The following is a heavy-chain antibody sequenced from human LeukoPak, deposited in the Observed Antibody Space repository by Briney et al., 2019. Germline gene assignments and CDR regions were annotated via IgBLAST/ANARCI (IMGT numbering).Heavy chain of an antibody. V-gene: IGHV1-3*01. CDR3: ARAQWPSPTAAFDI. Sequence: ASVKVSCMASGYTFTSYAMHWVRQAPGQRLEWMGWINAGNGNTKYSQKFQGRVTITRDTSASTAYMELSSLRSEDTAVYYCARAQWPSPTAAFDIWGQGTMVTVSS. J-gene: IGHJ3*02. CDR1: GYTFTSYA. CDR2: INAGNGNT. D-gene: IGHD6-19*01.